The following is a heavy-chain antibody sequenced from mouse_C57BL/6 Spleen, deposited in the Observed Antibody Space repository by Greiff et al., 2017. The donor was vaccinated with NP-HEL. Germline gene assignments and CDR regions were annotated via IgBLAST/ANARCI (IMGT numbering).Heavy chain of an antibody. CDR1: GFTFSDYG. D-gene: IGHD1-1*01. CDR2: ISSGSSTI. CDR3: ARGSTTVVATDYAMDY. Sequence: EVQLVESGGGLVKPGGSLKLSCAASGFTFSDYGMHWVRQAPEQGLEWVAYISSGSSTIYYADTVKGRFAISRDPAKTTLFLQMPSLRSEDTAMYYCARGSTTVVATDYAMDYWGQGTSVTVSS. V-gene: IGHV5-17*01. J-gene: IGHJ4*01.